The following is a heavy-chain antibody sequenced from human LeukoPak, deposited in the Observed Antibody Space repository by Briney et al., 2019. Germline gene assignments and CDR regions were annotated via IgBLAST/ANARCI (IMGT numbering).Heavy chain of an antibody. Sequence: GGSLRLSCAASEFTFSSYVMAWVRQAPGKGLEWVSTITPGGGTYYADSVKGRFTISRDNSKNTLYLQMNSLRAEDTAVYYCAKDRGYYYDSSGYYHFDYWGQGTLVTVSS. CDR2: ITPGGGT. V-gene: IGHV3-23*01. CDR3: AKDRGYYYDSSGYYHFDY. J-gene: IGHJ4*02. D-gene: IGHD3-22*01. CDR1: EFTFSSYV.